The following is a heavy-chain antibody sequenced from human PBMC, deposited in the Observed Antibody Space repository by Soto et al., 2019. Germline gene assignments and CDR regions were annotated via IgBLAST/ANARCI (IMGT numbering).Heavy chain of an antibody. CDR2: IKGDGSAK. J-gene: IGHJ3*02. D-gene: IGHD6-25*01. CDR1: GFAFGNSW. CDR3: ARDVSTGSGGYYLDAVDI. V-gene: IGHV3-7*05. Sequence: EVQLVESGGGLVQPGGSLRLSCAASGFAFGNSWTTWVRQAPGKGLEWVANIKGDGSAKSYLDSVRGRFTVSRDNAVNSLFLQMNILRAEDTALYYCARDVSTGSGGYYLDAVDIWCQGKMVTVSS.